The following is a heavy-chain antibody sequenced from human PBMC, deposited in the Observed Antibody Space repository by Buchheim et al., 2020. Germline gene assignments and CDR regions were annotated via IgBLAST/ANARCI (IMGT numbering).Heavy chain of an antibody. D-gene: IGHD2-2*01. CDR3: AREVQYQLQLGWFDP. V-gene: IGHV3-30*04. J-gene: IGHJ5*02. Sequence: QVQLVESGGGVVQPGRSLRLSCAASGFTFSSYAMHWVRQAPGKGLEWVAVISYDGSNKYYADSVKGRFTISRDNSKNTLYLQMNSLRAEDTAVYYCAREVQYQLQLGWFDPWGQGTL. CDR2: ISYDGSNK. CDR1: GFTFSSYA.